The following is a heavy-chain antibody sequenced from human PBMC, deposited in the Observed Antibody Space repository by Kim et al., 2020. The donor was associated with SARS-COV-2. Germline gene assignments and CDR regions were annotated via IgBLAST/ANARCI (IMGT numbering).Heavy chain of an antibody. J-gene: IGHJ6*02. V-gene: IGHV4-39*02. Sequence: LKSRVTISVDTSKNHFSRKLSSVTAADTAVYYCATLRSWFGEYNYYGMDVWGQGTTVTVSS. D-gene: IGHD3-10*01. CDR3: ATLRSWFGEYNYYGMDV.